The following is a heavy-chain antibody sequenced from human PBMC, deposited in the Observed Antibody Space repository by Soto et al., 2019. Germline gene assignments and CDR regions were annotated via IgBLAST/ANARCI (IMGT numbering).Heavy chain of an antibody. CDR3: ARDTYYHDSSGYYVFDY. V-gene: IGHV3-30*03. CDR1: GFTVSSNY. D-gene: IGHD3-22*01. Sequence: PGGSLRLSCAASGFTVSSNYMSWVRQAPGKGLEWVAIISYDGNNKQYADSVKGRFTISRDNSKSTVHLQMNSLRVEDTAVYYCARDTYYHDSSGYYVFDYWGQGTLVTVSS. CDR2: ISYDGNNK. J-gene: IGHJ4*02.